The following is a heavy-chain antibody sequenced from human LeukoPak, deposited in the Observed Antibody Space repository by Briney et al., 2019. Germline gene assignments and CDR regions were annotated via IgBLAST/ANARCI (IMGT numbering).Heavy chain of an antibody. D-gene: IGHD4-17*01. Sequence: SETLSLTCTVSGGSFNSYYWSWFRQPPGKGLEWVGNINYIGSSNSNPSLESRVTLLIDTSKNQFSLKLSSVTAADTAVYYCSSAFNAVTDAFDIWGQGTKVTVSS. V-gene: IGHV4-59*01. CDR2: INYIGSS. CDR1: GGSFNSYY. CDR3: SSAFNAVTDAFDI. J-gene: IGHJ3*02.